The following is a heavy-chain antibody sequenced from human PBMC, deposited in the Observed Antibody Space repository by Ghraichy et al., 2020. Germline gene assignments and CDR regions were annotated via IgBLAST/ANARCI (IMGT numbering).Heavy chain of an antibody. CDR2: IYYSGST. V-gene: IGHV4-31*03. D-gene: IGHD3-3*01. Sequence: SETLSLTCTVSGGSISSGGYYWSWIRQHPGKGLEWIGYIYYSGSTYYNPSLKSRVTISVDTSKNQFSLKLSSVTAADTAVYYCARIPYDFWSGYSTPYYYYYYGMDVWGQGTTVTVSS. CDR1: GGSISSGGYY. CDR3: ARIPYDFWSGYSTPYYYYYYGMDV. J-gene: IGHJ6*02.